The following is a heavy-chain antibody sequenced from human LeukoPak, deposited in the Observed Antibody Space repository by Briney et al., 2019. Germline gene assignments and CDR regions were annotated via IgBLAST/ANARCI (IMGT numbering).Heavy chain of an antibody. J-gene: IGHJ1*01. V-gene: IGHV1-46*01. Sequence: ASVKVSCKASGYTFTSYYIHWVRQAPGQGLEWMGIINPSGGSTRYAQNFLGRVTMTRDTSTNTVYMELSSLRSEDTAVYYCARVGSSGYTEYFQHWGQGTLVTVSS. D-gene: IGHD3-22*01. CDR2: INPSGGST. CDR1: GYTFTSYY. CDR3: ARVGSSGYTEYFQH.